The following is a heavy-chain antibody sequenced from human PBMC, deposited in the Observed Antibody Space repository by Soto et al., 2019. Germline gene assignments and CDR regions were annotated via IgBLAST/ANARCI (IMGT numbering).Heavy chain of an antibody. D-gene: IGHD4-17*01. CDR2: IIPIVGTA. V-gene: IGHV1-69*12. J-gene: IGHJ2*01. CDR1: GGTFSSFA. Sequence: QVQLVQSGAEVKKPGSSVKVSCKTSGGTFSSFAINWVRQAPGQGLEWMGGIIPIVGTAIYAQQFQGRVTLTADETTIPAYMALSIHRSEDTDTDYRASPGDDGEYEAYWYVDLWGRCTPVTVSS. CDR3: ASPGDDGEYEAYWYVDL.